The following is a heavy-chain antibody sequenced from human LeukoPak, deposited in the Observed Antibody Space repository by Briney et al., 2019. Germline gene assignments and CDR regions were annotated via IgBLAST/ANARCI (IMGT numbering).Heavy chain of an antibody. J-gene: IGHJ4*02. CDR3: AKDFIAATPTVLFDY. CDR2: ISGSGGST. V-gene: IGHV3-23*01. Sequence: GGSLRLSCAASGFTFSSYTMSWVRQAPGKGLEWVSAISGSGGSTYYADSVRGRFTIFRDNSKNTLYLQMNSLRAEDTAVYYCAKDFIAATPTVLFDYWGQGTLVTVSS. D-gene: IGHD6-13*01. CDR1: GFTFSSYT.